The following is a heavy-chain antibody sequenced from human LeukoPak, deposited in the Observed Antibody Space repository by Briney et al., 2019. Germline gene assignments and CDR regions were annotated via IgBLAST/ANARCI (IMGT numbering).Heavy chain of an antibody. CDR3: ARVYYDSSPFVYYFDY. J-gene: IGHJ4*02. CDR2: INHSGST. Sequence: PSETLSLTCAVYGGSFSGYYWSWIRQPPGKGPEWIGEINHSGSTNYNPSLKSRVTISVDTSKNQFSLKLSSVTAADTTVYYCARVYYDSSPFVYYFDYWGQGTLVTVSS. CDR1: GGSFSGYY. V-gene: IGHV4-34*01. D-gene: IGHD3-22*01.